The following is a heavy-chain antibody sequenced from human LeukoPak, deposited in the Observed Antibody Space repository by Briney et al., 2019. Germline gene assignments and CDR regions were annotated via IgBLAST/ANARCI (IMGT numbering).Heavy chain of an antibody. CDR2: ISAYNGNT. CDR1: GHTFTSYG. D-gene: IGHD3-22*01. J-gene: IGHJ4*02. V-gene: IGHV1-18*01. Sequence: ASVKVSCKASGHTFTSYGISWVRQAPGQGLEWMGWISAYNGNTNYAQKLQGRVTMTTDTSTSTAYMELRSLRPDDTAVYYCASHPYYYDSSGYYFDYWGQGTLVTVSS. CDR3: ASHPYYYDSSGYYFDY.